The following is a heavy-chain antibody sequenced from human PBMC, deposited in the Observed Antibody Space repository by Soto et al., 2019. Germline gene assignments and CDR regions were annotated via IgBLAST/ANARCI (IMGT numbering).Heavy chain of an antibody. CDR1: GFTFSDYY. V-gene: IGHV3-11*01. CDR3: ARDGCSGGSCYIYGY. Sequence: GGSLRLSCAASGFTFSDYYMSWIRQAPGKGLEWVSYISSSGSTIYYADSVKGRFTISRDNAKNSLYLQMNSLRAEDTTVYYCARDGCSGGSCYIYGYWGQGTLVTVSS. D-gene: IGHD2-15*01. J-gene: IGHJ4*02. CDR2: ISSSGSTI.